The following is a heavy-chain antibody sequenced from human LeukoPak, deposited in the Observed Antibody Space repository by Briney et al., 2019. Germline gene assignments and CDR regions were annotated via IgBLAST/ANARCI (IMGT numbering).Heavy chain of an antibody. CDR1: GFTFSSYS. D-gene: IGHD3-22*01. Sequence: GGSLRLSCAASGFTFSSYSMNWVRQAPGKGLEWVSSISSSSSYIYYADSVKGRFTISRDNAKNSLYLQMNSLRAEDTAVYYCARVLHYYDSSGLDYWGQGTLVTVSS. J-gene: IGHJ4*02. CDR3: ARVLHYYDSSGLDY. CDR2: ISSSSSYI. V-gene: IGHV3-21*01.